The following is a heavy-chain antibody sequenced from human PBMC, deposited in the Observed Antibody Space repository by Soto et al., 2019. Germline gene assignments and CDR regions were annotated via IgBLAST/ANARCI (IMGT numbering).Heavy chain of an antibody. CDR1: EDGVSTNSVA. V-gene: IGHV6-1*01. CDR3: ARSVQYTSGWRYFDD. CDR2: TYYRSKWYN. D-gene: IGHD6-19*01. Sequence: SQTISLTCAMYEDGVSTNSVAWHWIRQPPSRGLKWLGRTYYRSKWYNDYAVSVKSRITINPDTSKNQFSLQLNSVTPEDTAVYYCARSVQYTSGWRYFDDWSQVTLVTVSS. J-gene: IGHJ4*02.